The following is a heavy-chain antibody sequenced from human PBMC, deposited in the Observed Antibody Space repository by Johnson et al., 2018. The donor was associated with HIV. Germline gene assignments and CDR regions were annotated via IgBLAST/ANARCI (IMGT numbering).Heavy chain of an antibody. V-gene: IGHV3-66*01. CDR1: GFTVSSNY. D-gene: IGHD7-27*01. Sequence: VQLVESVGGVVQPGRSLRLSCAASGFTVSSNYMSWVRQVPGKGLEWVSLIYSGGTTYYADSLKGRFIISRDNSKNTLYLQMNSLRAEDTAVYYCARDLTNWGVGDAFDIWGQGTMVTVSS. CDR3: ARDLTNWGVGDAFDI. CDR2: IYSGGTT. J-gene: IGHJ3*02.